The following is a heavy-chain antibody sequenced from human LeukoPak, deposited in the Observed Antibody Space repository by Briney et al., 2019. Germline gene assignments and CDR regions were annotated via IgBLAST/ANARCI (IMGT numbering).Heavy chain of an antibody. V-gene: IGHV4-59*01. Sequence: PSETLSLTCTVSGGSISSYYWSWIRQPPGKGLEWIGYIYYSGSTNYNPSLKSRVTISVDTSKNQSSLKLSSVTAADTAVYYCARGGSVRGVISLGGLDYWGQGTLVTVSS. D-gene: IGHD3-10*01. CDR3: ARGGSVRGVISLGGLDY. CDR1: GGSISSYY. CDR2: IYYSGST. J-gene: IGHJ4*02.